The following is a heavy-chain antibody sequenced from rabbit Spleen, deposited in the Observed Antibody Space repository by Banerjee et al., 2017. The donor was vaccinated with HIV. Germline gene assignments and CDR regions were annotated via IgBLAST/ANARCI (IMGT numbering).Heavy chain of an antibody. V-gene: IGHV1S45*01. CDR1: GFSFSSSYW. D-gene: IGHD1-1*01. CDR3: TRDDGSGHYIDGYFNL. CDR2: IATSSGTT. Sequence: QEQLEESGGDLVKPEGSLTLTCTASGFSFSSSYWICWVRQAPGKGLEWIGCIATSSGTTYYASWAKGRFAISKTSSTTVTLQMTSLTAADTATYFCTRDDGSGHYIDGYFNLWGPGTLVTVS. J-gene: IGHJ4*01.